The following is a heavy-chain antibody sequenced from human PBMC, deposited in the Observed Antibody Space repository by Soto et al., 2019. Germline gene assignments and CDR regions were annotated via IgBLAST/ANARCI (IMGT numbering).Heavy chain of an antibody. CDR1: GFPFSNAW. Sequence: PGGSLRLSCAGSGFPFSNAWINWVRHVPGKGLEWVGRIKSRALGGTTDFAAPVRGRFAITRDDSRNTLYLQMNSLKTEDTAVYYCTTAGGYSYAVTDYYYYGMDVWGQGTTVTAP. CDR3: TTAGGYSYAVTDYYYYGMDV. V-gene: IGHV3-15*07. D-gene: IGHD5-18*01. J-gene: IGHJ6*02. CDR2: IKSRALGGTT.